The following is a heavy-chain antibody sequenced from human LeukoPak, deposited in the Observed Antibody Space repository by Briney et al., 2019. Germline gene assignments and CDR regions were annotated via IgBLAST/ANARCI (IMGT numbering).Heavy chain of an antibody. CDR1: GYTFTSYA. Sequence: ASAKVSCKASGYTFTSYAMKWVRQAPGQGLEWMGWINPNTGNPTYAQGFTGRFVFSLDTSVSTAYLQISSLKAEDTAVYYCARDEDRWELRYMDVWGKGTTVTVSS. CDR2: INPNTGNP. CDR3: ARDEDRWELRYMDV. D-gene: IGHD1-26*01. V-gene: IGHV7-4-1*02. J-gene: IGHJ6*03.